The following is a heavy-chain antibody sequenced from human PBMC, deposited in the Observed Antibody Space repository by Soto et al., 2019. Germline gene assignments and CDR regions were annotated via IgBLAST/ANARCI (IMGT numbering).Heavy chain of an antibody. CDR1: GGTFSSYA. V-gene: IGHV1-69*13. CDR3: ARGRVVFVARGGYYYCCMDV. J-gene: IGHJ6*04. Sequence: GASVKVSCKASGGTFSSYAISWVRQAPGQGLEWMGGIIPIFGTANYAQKFQGRVTITADESTSTAYMELSSLRSEATAVYYCARGRVVFVARGGYYYCCMDVGGKGTRIAVSS. CDR2: IIPIFGTA. D-gene: IGHD2-21*01.